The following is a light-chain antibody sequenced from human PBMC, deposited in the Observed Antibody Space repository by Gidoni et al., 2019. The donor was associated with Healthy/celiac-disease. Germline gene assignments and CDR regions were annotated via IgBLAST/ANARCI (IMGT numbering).Light chain of an antibody. V-gene: IGLV2-14*01. Sequence: SALTQPASVSGSPGQSITISCTGTSSDVGRYNYVPWYQQHPGKAPKLMIYEVSNRPSGVSNRVSGSKSGNTASLTISGLQAEDEADYYCSSYTSSSTLVVFGGGTKLTVL. CDR3: SSYTSSSTLVV. J-gene: IGLJ2*01. CDR1: SSDVGRYNY. CDR2: EVS.